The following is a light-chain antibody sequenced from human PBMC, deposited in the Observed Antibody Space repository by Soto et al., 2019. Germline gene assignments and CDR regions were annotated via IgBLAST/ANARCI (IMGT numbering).Light chain of an antibody. CDR1: SSDDGGYNY. V-gene: IGLV2-14*01. J-gene: IGLJ2*01. CDR3: SSYRSGTYVV. CDR2: DVN. Sequence: QSVLTQPASVSGSPGQSITISCTGTSSDDGGYNYVSWYQQHPGKAPKLMIYDVNNRPSGVSNRFSGSKSGNTASLTISGIQDEDEADYYCSSYRSGTYVVFGGGTKLTVL.